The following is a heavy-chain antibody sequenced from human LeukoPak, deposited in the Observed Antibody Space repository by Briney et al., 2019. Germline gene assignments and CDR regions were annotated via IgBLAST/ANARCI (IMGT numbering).Heavy chain of an antibody. V-gene: IGHV3-30-3*01. CDR3: ARVLDGVGATRSFDY. CDR2: ISYDGSNK. Sequence: GGSLRLSCAASGFTFSSYAMHWVRQAPGKGLEWVAVISYDGSNKYYADSVKGRFTISRDNAKNTLYLQMNSLTAEDTAVYYCARVLDGVGATRSFDYWGQGTLVTVSS. D-gene: IGHD1-26*01. CDR1: GFTFSSYA. J-gene: IGHJ4*02.